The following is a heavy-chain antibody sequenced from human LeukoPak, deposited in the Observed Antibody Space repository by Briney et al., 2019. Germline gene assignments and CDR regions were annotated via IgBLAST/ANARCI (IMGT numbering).Heavy chain of an antibody. D-gene: IGHD2-15*01. J-gene: IGHJ5*02. CDR1: GGSISSYY. V-gene: IGHV4-59*08. Sequence: SETLSPTCTVSGGSISSYYWSWIRQPPGKGLEWIGYIYYSGSTNYNPSLKSRVTISVDTSKNQFSLKLSSVTAADTAVYYCARSPGGPWGQGTLVTVSS. CDR2: IYYSGST. CDR3: ARSPGGP.